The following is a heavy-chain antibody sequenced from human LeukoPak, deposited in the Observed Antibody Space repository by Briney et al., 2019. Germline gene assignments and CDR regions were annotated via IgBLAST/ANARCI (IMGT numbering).Heavy chain of an antibody. CDR3: ARAPYSGYDGYYFDY. CDR1: GGSFSGYY. J-gene: IGHJ4*02. Sequence: PSETLSLTCAVYGGSFSGYYWSWIRQPPGKGLEWIGEINHSGSTNYNPSLKSRVTISVDTSKNQFSLKLSSVTAADTAVYYCARAPYSGYDGYYFDYWGQGTLVTVSS. V-gene: IGHV4-34*01. D-gene: IGHD5-12*01. CDR2: INHSGST.